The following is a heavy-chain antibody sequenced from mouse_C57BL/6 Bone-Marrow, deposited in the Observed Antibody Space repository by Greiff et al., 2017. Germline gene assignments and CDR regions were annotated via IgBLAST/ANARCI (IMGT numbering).Heavy chain of an antibody. J-gene: IGHJ3*01. Sequence: VMLVESGPELVKPGASVKLSCKASGYTFTSYDINWVKPRPGQGLEWIGWIYPRDGSTKYNAKFKGKATLTVDTSSSQAYMELHSLTSEDSAFSCCASSWAPWFAYWGQGTLVTVSA. CDR3: ASSWAPWFAY. D-gene: IGHD4-1*01. CDR2: IYPRDGST. V-gene: IGHV1-85*01. CDR1: GYTFTSYD.